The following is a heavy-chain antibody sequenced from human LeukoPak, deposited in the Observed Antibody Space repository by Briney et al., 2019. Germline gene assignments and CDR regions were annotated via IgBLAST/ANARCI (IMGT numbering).Heavy chain of an antibody. CDR1: GFTFSSYW. Sequence: GGSLRLSCVASGFTFSSYWMHWVRQAPGKGLVWVSRIYSDGSTTSCPDSVKGRFTISRDNAKNTLYLRMNSLRAEDTAVYYCVRRGMDVWGQGTTVTVSS. CDR2: IYSDGSTT. J-gene: IGHJ6*02. V-gene: IGHV3-74*01. CDR3: VRRGMDV.